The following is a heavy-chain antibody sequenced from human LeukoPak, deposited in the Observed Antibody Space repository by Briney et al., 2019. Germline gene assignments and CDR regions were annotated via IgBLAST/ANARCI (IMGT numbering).Heavy chain of an antibody. Sequence: PSETLSLTCAVSGGSISSGGYSWSWIRQPPGKGLEWIGYIYRSGSTYYNPSLKSRVTISVDRSKNQFSLKLSSVTAADTAVYYCARLGDSNFDYWGQGTLVTVSS. V-gene: IGHV4-30-2*01. D-gene: IGHD4-17*01. CDR1: GGSISSGGYS. CDR2: IYRSGST. J-gene: IGHJ4*02. CDR3: ARLGDSNFDY.